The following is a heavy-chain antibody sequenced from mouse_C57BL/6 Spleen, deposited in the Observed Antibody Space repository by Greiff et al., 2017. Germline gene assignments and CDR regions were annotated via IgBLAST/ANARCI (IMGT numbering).Heavy chain of an antibody. D-gene: IGHD1-1*01. CDR1: GYSITSGYD. CDR3: ARGGFLTALVAEGFAY. CDR2: ISYSGST. Sequence: EVKLVESGPGMVKPSQSLSLTCTVTGYSITSGYDSQWIRHFPGNKLEWMGYISYSGSTNYNPSLKNRISITHDTSKNHFFLKLNSVTTEDTATYCCARGGFLTALVAEGFAYWGQGTLVTVSA. J-gene: IGHJ3*01. V-gene: IGHV3-1*01.